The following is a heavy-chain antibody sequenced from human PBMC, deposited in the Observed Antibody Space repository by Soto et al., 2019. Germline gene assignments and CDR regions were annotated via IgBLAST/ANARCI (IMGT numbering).Heavy chain of an antibody. Sequence: SETLSLTCTVSGGSISSYYWRWIRQPPGKGLEWIGYIYYSGSTNYNPSLKSRVTISVDTSKNQFSLKLSSVTAADTAVYYCARVAICFGGSCSSDRWFDPWGQGILVTVSS. V-gene: IGHV4-59*08. J-gene: IGHJ5*02. D-gene: IGHD2-15*01. CDR3: ARVAICFGGSCSSDRWFDP. CDR1: GGSISSYY. CDR2: IYYSGST.